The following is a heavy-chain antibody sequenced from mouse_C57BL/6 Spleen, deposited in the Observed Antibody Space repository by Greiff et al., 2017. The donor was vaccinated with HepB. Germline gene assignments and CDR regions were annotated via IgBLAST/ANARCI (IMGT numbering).Heavy chain of an antibody. CDR3: ARIPYDYDEEGGFDY. V-gene: IGHV14-3*01. CDR2: IDPANGNT. Sequence: EVKLQQSVAELVRPGASVKLSCTASGFNIKNTYMHWVKQRPEQGLEWIGRIDPANGNTKYAPKFQGKATITADTSSNTAYLQLSSLTSEDTAIYYCARIPYDYDEEGGFDYWGQGTTLTVSS. CDR1: GFNIKNTY. D-gene: IGHD2-4*01. J-gene: IGHJ2*01.